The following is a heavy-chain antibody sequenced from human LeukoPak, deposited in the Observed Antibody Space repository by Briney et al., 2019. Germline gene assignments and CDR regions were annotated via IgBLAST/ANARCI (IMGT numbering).Heavy chain of an antibody. CDR1: GFSFGNHA. J-gene: IGHJ4*02. D-gene: IGHD3-9*01. CDR3: AKFDILTGGHNGFLDY. CDR2: VSGSGDTT. V-gene: IGHV3-23*01. Sequence: GGSLRLSCAASGFSFGNHAMIWVRQVAGKGLEWVSVVSGSGDTTYYADSVRGRFTISRDNSKNTLYLQMNSLRAEDTAVYYCAKFDILTGGHNGFLDYWGQGTLVTVSS.